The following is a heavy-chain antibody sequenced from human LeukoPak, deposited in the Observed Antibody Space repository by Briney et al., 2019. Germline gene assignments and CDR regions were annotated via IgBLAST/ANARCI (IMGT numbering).Heavy chain of an antibody. CDR3: ARDSGYSYGYGTFDY. V-gene: IGHV4-61*02. D-gene: IGHD5-18*01. CDR2: IYTSGST. Sequence: SQTLSLTCTVSGGSMSSSAVYWSWIRQPAGKGLEWIGRIYTSGSTNYNPSLKSRVTMSVDTSKNQFSLELSSVTAADTAVYYCARDSGYSYGYGTFDYWGQGTLVTVSS. J-gene: IGHJ4*02. CDR1: GGSMSSSAVY.